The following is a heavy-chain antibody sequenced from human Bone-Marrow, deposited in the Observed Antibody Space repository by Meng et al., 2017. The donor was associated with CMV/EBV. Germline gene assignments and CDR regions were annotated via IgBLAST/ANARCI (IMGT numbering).Heavy chain of an antibody. D-gene: IGHD4-11*01. CDR3: ARQQSVGRGPVGWWYFDL. CDR1: GFTFSSYG. CDR2: IRYDGSNK. J-gene: IGHJ2*01. V-gene: IGHV3-30*02. Sequence: GESLKISCAASGFTFSSYGMHWVRQAPGKGLEWVAFIRYDGSNKYYADSVKGRFTISRDNSKNTLYLQMNSLRAEDTAVYYCARQQSVGRGPVGWWYFDLWGRGTLVTVSS.